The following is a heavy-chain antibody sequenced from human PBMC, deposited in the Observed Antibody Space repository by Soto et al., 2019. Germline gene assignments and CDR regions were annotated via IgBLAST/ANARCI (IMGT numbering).Heavy chain of an antibody. CDR2: ISSSSSTI. Sequence: VQLVESGGGLVQPGGSLRLSCAASGFTFSSYSMNWVRQAPGKGLEWVSYISSSSSTIYYADSVKGRFTISRDNAKNSLYLQMNSLRDEDTAVYYCARVPNWNPVNGMDVWGQGTTVTVSS. J-gene: IGHJ6*02. CDR3: ARVPNWNPVNGMDV. CDR1: GFTFSSYS. V-gene: IGHV3-48*02. D-gene: IGHD1-20*01.